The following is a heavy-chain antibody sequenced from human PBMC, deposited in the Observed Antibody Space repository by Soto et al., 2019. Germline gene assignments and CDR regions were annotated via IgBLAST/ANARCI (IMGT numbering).Heavy chain of an antibody. V-gene: IGHV4-59*01. CDR2: IYYSGST. J-gene: IGHJ6*02. CDR3: ARDNSSVTSGYYYYGMGV. D-gene: IGHD6-19*01. CDR1: GGSISSYY. Sequence: SETLSLTCTVSGGSISSYYWSWIRQPPGKGLEWIGYIYYSGSTNYNPSLKSRVTISVDTSKNQFSLKLSSVTAADTAVYYCARDNSSVTSGYYYYGMGVWGQGTTVTVSS.